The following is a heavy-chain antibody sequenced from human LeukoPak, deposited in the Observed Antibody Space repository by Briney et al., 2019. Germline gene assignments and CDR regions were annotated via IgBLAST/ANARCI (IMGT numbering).Heavy chain of an antibody. CDR2: ISWRTFSI. CDR3: AKGETGTGFFDY. D-gene: IGHD1/OR15-1a*01. Sequence: GGSLRLSCAASGFIFDDNTVMQWVRQAPGKGLEWVSAISWRTFSIGYADSVKGRFTISGDNAKKSLYLQMNSLRAEDTALYYCAKGETGTGFFDYWGQGTLVTVSA. J-gene: IGHJ4*02. CDR1: GFIFDDNTV. V-gene: IGHV3-9*01.